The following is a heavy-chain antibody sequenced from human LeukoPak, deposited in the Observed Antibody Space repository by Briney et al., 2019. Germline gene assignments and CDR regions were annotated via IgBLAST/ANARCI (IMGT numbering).Heavy chain of an antibody. CDR2: ISAYNGNT. CDR1: GYTFTSYG. Sequence: ASVKVSCKASGYTFTSYGISWVRQAPGQGLEWMGWISAYNGNTNYAQKLQGRVTMTTDTSTSTAYMELRSLRSDDTAVYYCARDRSYDYADEEAFDIWGQGTMVTVSS. CDR3: ARDRSYDYADEEAFDI. J-gene: IGHJ3*02. D-gene: IGHD4-17*01. V-gene: IGHV1-18*01.